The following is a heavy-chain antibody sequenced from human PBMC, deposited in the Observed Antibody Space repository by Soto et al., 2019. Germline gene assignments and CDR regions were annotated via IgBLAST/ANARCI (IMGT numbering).Heavy chain of an antibody. Sequence: HPGGSLRLSCAASGFTFSSYGMHWVRQAPGKGLEWVAVIWYDGSNKYYADSVKGRFTISRDNSKNTLYLQMNSLRAEDTAVYYCARDHDYSPHLDYWGQGTLVTVSS. CDR3: ARDHDYSPHLDY. D-gene: IGHD4-4*01. CDR2: IWYDGSNK. V-gene: IGHV3-33*01. J-gene: IGHJ4*02. CDR1: GFTFSSYG.